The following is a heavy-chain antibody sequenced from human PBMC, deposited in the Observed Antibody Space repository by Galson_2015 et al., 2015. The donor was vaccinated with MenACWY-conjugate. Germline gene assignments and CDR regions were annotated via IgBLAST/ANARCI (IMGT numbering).Heavy chain of an antibody. CDR1: GYTLTELS. Sequence: SVKVSCKVSGYTLTELSMHWVRQAPGKGLEWMGGFDPEDGETIYAQKFQGRVTMTEDTSTDTAYMELSSLRSEDTAVYYCARDQYCTNGVCYSYGMDVWGQGTTVTVSS. J-gene: IGHJ6*02. V-gene: IGHV1-24*01. CDR3: ARDQYCTNGVCYSYGMDV. CDR2: FDPEDGET. D-gene: IGHD2-8*01.